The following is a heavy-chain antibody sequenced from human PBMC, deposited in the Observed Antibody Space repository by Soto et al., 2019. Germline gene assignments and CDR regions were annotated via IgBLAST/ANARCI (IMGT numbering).Heavy chain of an antibody. CDR1: GFTFSSYA. CDR2: ISGSGGST. J-gene: IGHJ5*02. D-gene: IGHD6-13*01. Sequence: EVQLLESGGGLVQPGGSLRLSCAASGFTFSSYAMSWVRQAPGKGLEWVSDISGSGGSTYYADSVKGRFTISRDNSKNTLYLQMNSLRAEDTAVYYCGKDPAAGIGVDWFDPWGQGTLVTVSS. CDR3: GKDPAAGIGVDWFDP. V-gene: IGHV3-23*01.